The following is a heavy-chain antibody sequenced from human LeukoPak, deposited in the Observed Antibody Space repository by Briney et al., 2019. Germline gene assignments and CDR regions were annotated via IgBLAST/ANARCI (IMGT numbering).Heavy chain of an antibody. D-gene: IGHD2-2*01. CDR1: GFTFKNYG. Sequence: GGSLRLSCAASGFTFKNYGMHWVRQAPGRGLEWVAVIWYDGTNKYYAESVKGRFTIPRDNSKNTLHLQMDSLRDEDTAVYYCAGDERSRYLDLWGQGTLVIVSS. J-gene: IGHJ4*02. CDR2: IWYDGTNK. CDR3: AGDERSRYLDL. V-gene: IGHV3-33*01.